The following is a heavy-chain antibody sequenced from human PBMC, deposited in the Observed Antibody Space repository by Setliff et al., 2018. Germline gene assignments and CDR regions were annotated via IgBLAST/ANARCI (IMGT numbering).Heavy chain of an antibody. Sequence: PGGSLRLSCTASGFIFRNYAMSWVRQVPGKGLQWVSAIRALGDTTYYSDSVRGRFTISRDKSRDTLSLQMNNRTSDDTALYYCVKDRSYYDSTGCDLWGQGTVVTVSS. CDR3: VKDRSYYDSTGCDL. CDR1: GFIFRNYA. J-gene: IGHJ3*01. D-gene: IGHD3-10*01. V-gene: IGHV3-23*01. CDR2: IRALGDTT.